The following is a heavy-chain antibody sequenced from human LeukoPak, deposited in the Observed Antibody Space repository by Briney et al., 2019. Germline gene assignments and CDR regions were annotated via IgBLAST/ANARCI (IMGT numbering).Heavy chain of an antibody. CDR3: ALGYCSGGSCYYYYYGMDV. CDR2: ISSSSSTI. J-gene: IGHJ6*02. Sequence: GGSLRPSCAASGFTFSSYSMNWVRQAPGKGLEWVSYISSSSSTIYYADSVKGRFTISRDNAKNSLYLQMNSLRAEDTAVYYCALGYCSGGSCYYYYYGMDVWGQGTTVTVSS. CDR1: GFTFSSYS. V-gene: IGHV3-48*01. D-gene: IGHD2-15*01.